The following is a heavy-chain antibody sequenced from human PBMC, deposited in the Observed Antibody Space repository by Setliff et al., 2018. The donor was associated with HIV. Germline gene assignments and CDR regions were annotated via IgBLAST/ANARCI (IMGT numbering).Heavy chain of an antibody. D-gene: IGHD3-3*01. J-gene: IGHJ4*01. V-gene: IGHV4-34*01. CDR2: INHSGST. CDR1: GGSFSAYH. CDR3: ARGRDYTGSWFRPFYLDF. Sequence: SETLSLTCAFYGGSFSAYHWSWIRQTPGKGLEWLGEINHSGSTAYNLALESRVSMSIDTSKNQFSLKLTSVTAADTAIYYCARGRDYTGSWFRPFYLDFWGHGNLVTVSS.